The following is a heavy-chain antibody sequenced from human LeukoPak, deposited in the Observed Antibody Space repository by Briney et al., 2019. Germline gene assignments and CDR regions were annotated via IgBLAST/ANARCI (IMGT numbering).Heavy chain of an antibody. Sequence: ASVKVSCKASRNIFTGYFIHWVRQAPGQGLEWMGWINPKNGGTNPAEKFQGRVTMTRDTSLSTAFMELTGLTSDDTAVYFCAREPPYTGHCDITTCDVSRFDLWGQGTLVTVSS. J-gene: IGHJ4*02. CDR3: AREPPYTGHCDITTCDVSRFDL. V-gene: IGHV1-2*02. D-gene: IGHD2-2*01. CDR2: INPKNGGT. CDR1: RNIFTGYF.